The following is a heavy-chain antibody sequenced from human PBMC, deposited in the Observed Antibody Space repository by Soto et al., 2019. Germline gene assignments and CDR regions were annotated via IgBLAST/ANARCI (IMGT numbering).Heavy chain of an antibody. V-gene: IGHV3-7*01. CDR1: GFSISNYW. D-gene: IGHD3-22*01. CDR2: IKEDGNEE. Sequence: EVQLVESGGGLVQPGGSLRLSCAASGFSISNYWMTWVRQAPGKGLEWVANIKEDGNEEYYVDSVKGRFTISRDNRKNSLLPPINSLRAEDTGVLYWSADLAPGILAFHYDGKGIRGQGTLVTVSS. CDR3: SADLAPGILAFHYDGKGI. J-gene: IGHJ3*02.